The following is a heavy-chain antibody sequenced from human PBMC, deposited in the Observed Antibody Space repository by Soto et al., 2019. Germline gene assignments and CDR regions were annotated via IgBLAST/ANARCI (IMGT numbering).Heavy chain of an antibody. CDR1: GFSLSNARMG. CDR2: IFSNDEK. CDR3: ARILACTNGVCYPFDY. V-gene: IGHV2-26*01. J-gene: IGHJ4*02. Sequence: QVTLKESGPVLVKPTETLTLTCTVSGFSLSNARMGVSWIRQPPGKALEWLAHIFSNDEKSYSTSLKSRLTISKDTSKSQVVLTMTNMDPVDTATYYCARILACTNGVCYPFDYWGQGTLVTVSS. D-gene: IGHD2-8*01.